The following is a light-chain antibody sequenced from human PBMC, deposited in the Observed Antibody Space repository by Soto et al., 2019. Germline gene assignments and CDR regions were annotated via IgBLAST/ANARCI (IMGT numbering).Light chain of an antibody. Sequence: PGERATLSCRASQSVSDMYLAWYQQKPGQAPRLLIYASNRATGIPDRFSGSGSGTDFTLTISRLEPEDFAVYYCQHYGTSALFGPGTKVEIK. J-gene: IGKJ3*01. CDR2: AS. CDR1: QSVSDMY. CDR3: QHYGTSAL. V-gene: IGKV3-20*01.